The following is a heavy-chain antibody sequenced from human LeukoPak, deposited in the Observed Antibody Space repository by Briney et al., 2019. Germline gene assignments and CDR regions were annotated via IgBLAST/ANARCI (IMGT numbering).Heavy chain of an antibody. CDR3: ARGLRRRWDIAAYYFDY. D-gene: IGHD6-25*01. CDR1: GGSFSGYY. J-gene: IGHJ4*02. CDR2: INHSGST. Sequence: SSETLSLTCAVYGGSFSGYYWSWIRQPPGKGLEWIGEINHSGSTNYNPSLKSRVTISVDTSKNQFSLKLSSVTAADTAVYYCARGLRRRWDIAAYYFDYWGQGTLVTVSS. V-gene: IGHV4-34*01.